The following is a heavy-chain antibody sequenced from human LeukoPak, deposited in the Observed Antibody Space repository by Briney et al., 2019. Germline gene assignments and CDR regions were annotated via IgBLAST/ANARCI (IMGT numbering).Heavy chain of an antibody. J-gene: IGHJ4*02. D-gene: IGHD3-10*01. CDR2: IIPIFGTA. Sequence: SVKVSCKASGGTFSSYAISWVRQAPGQGLEWMGGIIPIFGTANYAQKFQGRVTITADESTSTAYMELSSLRSEDTAVYYYARDKTMVRGVSVDYWGQGTLVTVSS. CDR1: GGTFSSYA. V-gene: IGHV1-69*01. CDR3: ARDKTMVRGVSVDY.